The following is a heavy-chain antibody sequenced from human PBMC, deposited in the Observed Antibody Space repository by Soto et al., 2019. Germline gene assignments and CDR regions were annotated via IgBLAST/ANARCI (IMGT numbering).Heavy chain of an antibody. D-gene: IGHD6-25*01. CDR2: IRSKAYGGTT. CDR1: GFTFGDYA. V-gene: IGHV3-49*04. J-gene: IGHJ4*02. CDR3: PSDNSSFSSGKGSHFDY. Sequence: PGGSLRLSCTASGFTFGDYAMSWVRQAPGKGLEWVGFIRSKAYGGTTEYAASVKGRFTISRDDSKSIAYLQMNSLKTEDTAVYSCPSDNSSFSSGKGSHFDYWGQGTLVTVSS.